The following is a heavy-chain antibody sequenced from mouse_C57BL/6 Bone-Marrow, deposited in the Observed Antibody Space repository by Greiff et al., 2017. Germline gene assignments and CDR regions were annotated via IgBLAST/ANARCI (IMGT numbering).Heavy chain of an antibody. V-gene: IGHV1-55*01. D-gene: IGHD1-1*01. CDR1: GYTFTSYW. CDR2: IYPGSGST. CDR3: ASYYYGSSAWFAY. Sequence: VQLKQPGAELVKPGASVKMSCKASGYTFTSYWITWVKQRPGQGLEWIGDIYPGSGSTNYNEKFKSKATLTVDTSSSTAYMQLSSLTSEDSAVYYCASYYYGSSAWFAYWGQGTLVTVSA. J-gene: IGHJ3*01.